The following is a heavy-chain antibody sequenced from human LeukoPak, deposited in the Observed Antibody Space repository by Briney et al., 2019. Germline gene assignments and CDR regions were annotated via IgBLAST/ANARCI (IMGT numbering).Heavy chain of an antibody. CDR3: ARGSRTYDY. V-gene: IGHV4-34*01. J-gene: IGHJ4*02. Sequence: SETLSLTCAVYGGSFSGYYWSWIRQPPGKGLEWIGEINHSGNTNYNPSLKSRVTISVDTSKNQFSLKLSSVTAADTAVYYCARGSRTYDYWGQGTLVTVSS. CDR1: GGSFSGYY. CDR2: INHSGNT.